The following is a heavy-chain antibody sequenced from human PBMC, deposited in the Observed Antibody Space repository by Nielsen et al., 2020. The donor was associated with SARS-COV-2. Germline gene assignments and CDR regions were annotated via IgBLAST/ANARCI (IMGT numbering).Heavy chain of an antibody. CDR1: GFTFDDYA. CDR3: ARVDCTETTCYWGFVF. Sequence: GGSLRLSCAASGFTFDDYAMHWVRQAPGKGLEWVSGISWNSGSIGYADSVKGRFTISRDNAKNSLYLQMDSLRAEDTAVYFCARVDCTETTCYWGFVFWGQGTLVTVSS. J-gene: IGHJ4*02. V-gene: IGHV3-9*01. CDR2: ISWNSGSI. D-gene: IGHD2-2*01.